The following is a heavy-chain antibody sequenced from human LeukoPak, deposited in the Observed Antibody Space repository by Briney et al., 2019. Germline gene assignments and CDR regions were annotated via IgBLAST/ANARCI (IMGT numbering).Heavy chain of an antibody. CDR2: ISSSGSTI. D-gene: IGHD3-3*01. Sequence: GGSLRLSCAASGFTFSDYYMSWIRQAPGKGLEWVSYISSSGSTIYYADSVKGRFTISRDNAKNSLYLQMNSLRAEDTAVYYCAKAVDALSLEDWGQGTLVTVSS. J-gene: IGHJ4*02. CDR3: AKAVDALSLED. V-gene: IGHV3-11*04. CDR1: GFTFSDYY.